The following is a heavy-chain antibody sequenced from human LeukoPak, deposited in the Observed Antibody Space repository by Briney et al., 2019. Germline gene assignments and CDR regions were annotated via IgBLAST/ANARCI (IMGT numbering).Heavy chain of an antibody. CDR2: ITNTGRST. V-gene: IGHV3-11*04. CDR3: AREASGNYHVFDS. D-gene: IGHD6-19*01. CDR1: GFSLSSYF. J-gene: IGHJ4*02. Sequence: PGGSLRLSCEASGFSLSSYFMSWIRQAPGKGLEWVSYITNTGRSTNYADAVKGRFTISRDNAKRSVYLEMTDLRAEDTAVYYCAREASGNYHVFDSWGQGTLVTVPS.